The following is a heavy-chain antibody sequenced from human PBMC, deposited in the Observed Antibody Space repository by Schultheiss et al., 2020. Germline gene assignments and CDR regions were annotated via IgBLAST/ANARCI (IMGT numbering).Heavy chain of an antibody. CDR2: INPNSGGT. Sequence: ASVKVSCKASGYTFTGYYMHWVRQAPGQGLEWMGWINPNSGGTNYAQKFQGRVTMTRDTSISTAYMELSRLTSDDTAVYYCASSARPGDYWYYYYGMDVWGQGTTVTVSS. CDR3: ASSARPGDYWYYYYGMDV. CDR1: GYTFTGYY. J-gene: IGHJ6*02. V-gene: IGHV1-2*02. D-gene: IGHD4-17*01.